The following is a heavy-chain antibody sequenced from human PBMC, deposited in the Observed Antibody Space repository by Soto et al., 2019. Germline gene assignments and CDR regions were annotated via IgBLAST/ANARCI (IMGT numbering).Heavy chain of an antibody. D-gene: IGHD4-17*01. CDR3: ARGADYGDYGYYYYGMDV. CDR2: MNPNTGYT. CDR1: GYTVTGYD. Sequence: ASVKVSCKASGYTVTGYDIHWVRQATEQGLEWMGWMNPNTGYTANAQKFQGRVTMTRNTSMSTAYMELSSLRSEDTAVYYCARGADYGDYGYYYYGMDVWGQGTTVTVSS. V-gene: IGHV1-8*01. J-gene: IGHJ6*02.